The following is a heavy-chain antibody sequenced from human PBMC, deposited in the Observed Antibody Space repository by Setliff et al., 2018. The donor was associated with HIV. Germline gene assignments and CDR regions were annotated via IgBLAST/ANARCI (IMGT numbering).Heavy chain of an antibody. CDR3: TTLVGANPWHDAFDI. CDR2: IRG. Sequence: GSLRLSCAASGVTLSDAAIHWVRQASGKGLEWVGRIRGDYGASRSGRFTISIDDSRNTLYLQMNGLKTEDTGVYYCTTLVGANPWHDAFDIWGHGTMVTVSS. CDR1: GVTLSDAA. D-gene: IGHD1-26*01. V-gene: IGHV3-23*02. J-gene: IGHJ3*02.